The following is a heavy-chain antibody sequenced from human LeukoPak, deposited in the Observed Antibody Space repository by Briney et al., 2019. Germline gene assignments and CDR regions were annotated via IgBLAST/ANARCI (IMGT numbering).Heavy chain of an antibody. V-gene: IGHV3-11*04. CDR1: GFTFSDYY. CDR3: ARDLSVFSISYGYWFDP. Sequence: PGGSLRLSCAASGFTFSDYYMSWIRQAPGKGLEWVSYISSSGRTIYYADSVKGRFTISRDNAKNSLYLQMNSLRAEDTAVYYCARDLSVFSISYGYWFDPWGQGTLVTVSS. CDR2: ISSSGRTI. J-gene: IGHJ5*02. D-gene: IGHD6-13*01.